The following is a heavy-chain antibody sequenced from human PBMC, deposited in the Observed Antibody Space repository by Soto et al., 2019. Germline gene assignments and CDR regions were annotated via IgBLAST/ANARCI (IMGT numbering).Heavy chain of an antibody. Sequence: QVQLVQSGAEVKKPGASVKVSCKASGYTFTSYAMHWVRQAPGQRREWMGWINAGNGNTKYSQKFQGRVTITRDTPASTGYTELSSLRSEGTAVYYCARAGGFLSLGWFAPWGQGTLVTVSS. CDR2: INAGNGNT. CDR3: ARAGGFLSLGWFAP. V-gene: IGHV1-3*01. CDR1: GYTFTSYA. J-gene: IGHJ5*02. D-gene: IGHD3-16*01.